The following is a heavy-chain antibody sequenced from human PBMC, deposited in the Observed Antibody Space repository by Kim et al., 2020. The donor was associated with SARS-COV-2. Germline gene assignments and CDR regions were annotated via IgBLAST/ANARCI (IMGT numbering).Heavy chain of an antibody. Sequence: SETLSLTCAVSGGSISSSNWWSWVRQPPGKGLEWIGEIYHSGSTNYNPSLKSRVTISVDKSKNQFSLKLSSVTAADTAVYYCASGVWGILTGYIFDYWGQGTLVTVSS. CDR2: IYHSGST. D-gene: IGHD3-9*01. CDR1: GGSISSSNW. V-gene: IGHV4-4*02. CDR3: ASGVWGILTGYIFDY. J-gene: IGHJ4*02.